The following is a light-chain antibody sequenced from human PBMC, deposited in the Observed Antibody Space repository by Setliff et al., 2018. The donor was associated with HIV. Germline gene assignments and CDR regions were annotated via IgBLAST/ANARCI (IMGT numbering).Light chain of an antibody. CDR1: SSDVGGYNY. CDR2: DVS. Sequence: QSALTQPRSVSGSPGQSVTISRTGTSSDVGGYNYVSWYQQHPDKAPKLIIYDVSKRPSGVPDRFSGSKSGNTASLTISGLQAEDEVDYYCCSYAGTYTSLYVFGTGTKVTVL. CDR3: CSYAGTYTSLYV. J-gene: IGLJ1*01. V-gene: IGLV2-11*01.